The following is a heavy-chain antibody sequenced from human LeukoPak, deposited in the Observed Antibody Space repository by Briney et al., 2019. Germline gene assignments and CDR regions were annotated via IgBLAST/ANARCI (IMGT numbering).Heavy chain of an antibody. J-gene: IGHJ4*02. D-gene: IGHD6-13*01. CDR1: GFTSSSYS. CDR2: VNQDGSEQ. V-gene: IGHV3-7*01. Sequence: PGGSLRLSCVVSGFTSSSYSMSWVRQAPGKGLEWVANVNQDGSEQYYVDSVKGRFIISKDNAKNSLYLQMNSLRVEDTAVYYCARAAAAGTVDYWGQGTLVIVSS. CDR3: ARAAAAGTVDY.